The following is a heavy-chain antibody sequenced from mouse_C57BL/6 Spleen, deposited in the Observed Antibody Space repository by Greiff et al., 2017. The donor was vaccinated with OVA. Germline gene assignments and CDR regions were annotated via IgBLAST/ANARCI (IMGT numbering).Heavy chain of an antibody. CDR3: AREDYDGGYGYVDV. V-gene: IGHV1-64*01. D-gene: IGHD2-4*01. Sequence: QVQLQQPGAELVKPGASVKLSCKASGYTFTSYWMHWVKQRPGQGLEWIGMIHPNSGSTNYNEKFKSKATLTVDKSSSTAYMQLSSLTSEDSAVYDWAREDYDGGYGYVDVWGTGTTVTVSS. CDR1: GYTFTSYW. J-gene: IGHJ1*03. CDR2: IHPNSGST.